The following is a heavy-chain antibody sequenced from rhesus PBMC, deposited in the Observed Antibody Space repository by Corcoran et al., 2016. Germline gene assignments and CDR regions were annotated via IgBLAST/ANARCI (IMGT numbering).Heavy chain of an antibody. CDR1: GFTFTSYG. J-gene: IGHJ6*01. CDR2: ISNGGGST. V-gene: IGHV3S5*01. D-gene: IGHD3-3*01. Sequence: EVQLVESGGGLVQPGGSLRLSCAASGFTFTSYGMSWVRQAPGKGLEWVSYISNGGGSTYYADSVKGRFTLSRDNSKNTLSLQMNSLSAEDTAVYYCAKDGRYYGLDSWGQGVVVTVSS. CDR3: AKDGRYYGLDS.